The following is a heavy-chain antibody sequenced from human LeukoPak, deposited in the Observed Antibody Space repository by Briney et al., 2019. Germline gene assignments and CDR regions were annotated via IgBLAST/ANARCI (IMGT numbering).Heavy chain of an antibody. J-gene: IGHJ5*02. D-gene: IGHD3-10*01. CDR1: GGSISSGGYS. Sequence: SQTLSLTCAVSGGSISSGGYSWSWIRQPPGKGLEWIGYIYHSGSTYYNPSLKSRVTISVDRSKNQFSLKLSSVTAADTAVYYCARLTYGSGSYNGNWFDPWGQGTLVTVSS. V-gene: IGHV4-30-2*01. CDR2: IYHSGST. CDR3: ARLTYGSGSYNGNWFDP.